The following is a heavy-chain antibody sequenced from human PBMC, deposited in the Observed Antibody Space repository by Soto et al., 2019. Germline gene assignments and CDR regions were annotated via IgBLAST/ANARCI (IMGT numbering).Heavy chain of an antibody. D-gene: IGHD3-10*01. Sequence: SETLSLTCTVSGGSISGYYWSWIRQPPGKGLEWIGYIYYTGSTNYNPSLKSRVTISVDTSKRQFSLKLSSVTAADTAVYYCAREARGVISGMDVWGQGTTVTVS. CDR2: IYYTGST. CDR1: GGSISGYY. V-gene: IGHV4-59*01. J-gene: IGHJ6*02. CDR3: AREARGVISGMDV.